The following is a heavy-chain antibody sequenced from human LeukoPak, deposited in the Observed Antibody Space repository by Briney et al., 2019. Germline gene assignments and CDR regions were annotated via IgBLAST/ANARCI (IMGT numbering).Heavy chain of an antibody. V-gene: IGHV4-39*02. Sequence: MASETLSLTCTVSGDSIYTSTYYWAWIRRPPGKGLEWIGSIYYTGSTYFNPSLKSRVTISVDTSKNQFSLKLSFVTAADTAVYYCAGEKSGSYSPYWGQGTLVTVSS. J-gene: IGHJ4*02. D-gene: IGHD1-26*01. CDR2: IYYTGST. CDR1: GDSIYTSTYY. CDR3: AGEKSGSYSPY.